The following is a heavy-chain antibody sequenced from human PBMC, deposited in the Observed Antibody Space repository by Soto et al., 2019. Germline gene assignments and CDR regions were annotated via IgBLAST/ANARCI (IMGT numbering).Heavy chain of an antibody. CDR2: ISYSGST. Sequence: QLQLQESGPGLVQPSETLSLTCTVSGVSSSSHGYFWGWIRQPPGKGLEWIGMISYSGSTYYSPSLKSRVTISADTSKNQLSLRLSSVTAADTAVFHCMNYNSGWKYWGQGTVVTVSS. J-gene: IGHJ4*02. CDR3: MNYNSGWKY. D-gene: IGHD5-12*01. V-gene: IGHV4-39*01. CDR1: GVSSSSHGYF.